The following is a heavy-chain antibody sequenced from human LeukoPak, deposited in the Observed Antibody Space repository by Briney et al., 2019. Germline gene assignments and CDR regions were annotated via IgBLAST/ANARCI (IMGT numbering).Heavy chain of an antibody. CDR3: ARDLNYYDNTAYMY. CDR2: IYYRGST. V-gene: IGHV4-39*07. Sequence: SETLSLTCNVSGGSISGSGFYWGWIRQPPGKGLEWIGTIYYRGSTYYNPSLKSRVTISVDTSKNQFSLKLTSVTAADTAVYYCARDLNYYDNTAYMYWGQGTLVTVSS. CDR1: GGSISGSGFY. J-gene: IGHJ4*02. D-gene: IGHD3-22*01.